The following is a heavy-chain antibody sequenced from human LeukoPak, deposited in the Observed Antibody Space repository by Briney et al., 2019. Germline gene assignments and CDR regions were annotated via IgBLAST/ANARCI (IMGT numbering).Heavy chain of an antibody. CDR1: GGSFSGYY. CDR2: INHSGST. D-gene: IGHD4-23*01. Sequence: SETLSLTCAVYGGSFSGYYWSWIRQPPGEGLEWIGEINHSGSTNYNPSLKSRVTISVDTSKNQFSLKLSSVTAADTAVYYCARFSYGGNPGPARAYDYWGQGTLVTVSS. CDR3: ARFSYGGNPGPARAYDY. J-gene: IGHJ4*02. V-gene: IGHV4-34*01.